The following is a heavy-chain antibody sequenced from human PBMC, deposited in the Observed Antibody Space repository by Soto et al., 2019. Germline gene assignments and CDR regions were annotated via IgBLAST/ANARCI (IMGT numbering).Heavy chain of an antibody. J-gene: IGHJ6*02. CDR1: GGSVSSESHY. Sequence: QVQLQESGPGLVKPSETLSLTCTVSGGSVSSESHYWSWIRQTPGKGLEWIGYIYYTGSTNYNPSLKGRVTMSVDTSRDQVSLRLRSATRADTAVYYCARDQYAFRSGSYYYAMEVWGQGTKVTVSS. V-gene: IGHV4-61*01. D-gene: IGHD3-3*01. CDR3: ARDQYAFRSGSYYYAMEV. CDR2: IYYTGST.